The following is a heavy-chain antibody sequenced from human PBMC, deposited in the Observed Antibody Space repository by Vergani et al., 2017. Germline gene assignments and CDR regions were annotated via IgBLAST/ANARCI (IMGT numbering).Heavy chain of an antibody. CDR1: GYTFTDYY. CDR3: ARSTDYPDDYVSSDYFRRTLDV. D-gene: IGHD4/OR15-4a*01. V-gene: IGHV1-69-2*01. J-gene: IGHJ6*03. Sequence: EVQLVQSGAEVQKPGATVKISCKVSGYTFTDYYMHWVQQAPGKGLEWMGLVDPEDGETIYAQKFQGRVTITADESTSTAYMELSSLRSEDTAVYYCARSTDYPDDYVSSDYFRRTLDVWGKGTKVTVS. CDR2: VDPEDGET.